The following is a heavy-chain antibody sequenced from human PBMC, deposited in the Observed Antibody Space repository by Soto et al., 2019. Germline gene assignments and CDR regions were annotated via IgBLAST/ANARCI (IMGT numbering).Heavy chain of an antibody. CDR2: IYYSGST. Sequence: EILSVTCTDSGGCMSSYYWSWIRQPPGKGLEWIGYIYYSGSTSYNSSLKSRVTISVDTSKNQFSLRLSSVTAADRAVYYCASPTLGAFDIWGQGTMVTVSS. CDR3: ASPTLGAFDI. D-gene: IGHD3-16*01. CDR1: GGCMSSYY. V-gene: IGHV4-59*08. J-gene: IGHJ3*02.